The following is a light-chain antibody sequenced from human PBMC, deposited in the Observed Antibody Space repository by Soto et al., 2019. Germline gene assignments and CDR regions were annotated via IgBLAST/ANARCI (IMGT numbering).Light chain of an antibody. Sequence: QSALTQPASVSGSGGQSITISCTGTSSDVGNYNYVSWYRQHPGKAPKLIIYEVTNRPSGVSDRFSGSKSGHTASLTISGLQTEDEADYYCGSYSSTTTLYVFGTGTKLTVL. V-gene: IGLV2-14*01. CDR3: GSYSSTTTLYV. CDR1: SSDVGNYNY. CDR2: EVT. J-gene: IGLJ1*01.